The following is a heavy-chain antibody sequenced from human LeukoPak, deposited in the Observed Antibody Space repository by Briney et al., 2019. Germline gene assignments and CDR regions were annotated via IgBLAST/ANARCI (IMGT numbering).Heavy chain of an antibody. CDR2: ISSSSYI. CDR3: ARAHSYGSTFDY. D-gene: IGHD5-18*01. J-gene: IGHJ4*02. Sequence: GGSLRLSCEASGFSFSTYNMNWVRQAPGKGLEWVSSISSSSYIYYADSVKGRFTISRDNAKNSLYLQMNSLRAEDTAVYYCARAHSYGSTFDYWGQGTLVTVSS. V-gene: IGHV3-21*01. CDR1: GFSFSTYN.